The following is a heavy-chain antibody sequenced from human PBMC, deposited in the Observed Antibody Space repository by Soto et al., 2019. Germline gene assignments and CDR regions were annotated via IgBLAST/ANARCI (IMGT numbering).Heavy chain of an antibody. D-gene: IGHD6-6*01. CDR3: TRYSTSSGWFDP. Sequence: QLQVQESGPGLVKPSETLSLTCTVSGGPINIDNFHWARIRQPPGKGLEWIGNIYYTGGTYYNPSLKRRVPISVDTSKNHFSLQVTSVTAADTAVYYCTRYSTSSGWFDPWGQGTLVTISS. CDR1: GGPINIDNFH. CDR2: IYYTGGT. V-gene: IGHV4-39*02. J-gene: IGHJ5*02.